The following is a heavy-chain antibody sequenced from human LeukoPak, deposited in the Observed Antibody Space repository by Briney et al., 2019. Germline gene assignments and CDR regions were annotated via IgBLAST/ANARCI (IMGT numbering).Heavy chain of an antibody. CDR1: GFTFDDYA. CDR2: ICWNSGSI. V-gene: IGHV3-9*01. Sequence: QPGRSLRLSCAASGFTFDDYAMHWVRQAPGKGLEWVSGICWNSGSIGYADSVKGRFTISRDNAKNSLYLQMNSLRAEDTALYYCARGVVTASEAYYYYGMDVWGQGTTVTVSS. CDR3: ARGVVTASEAYYYYGMDV. J-gene: IGHJ6*02. D-gene: IGHD2-21*02.